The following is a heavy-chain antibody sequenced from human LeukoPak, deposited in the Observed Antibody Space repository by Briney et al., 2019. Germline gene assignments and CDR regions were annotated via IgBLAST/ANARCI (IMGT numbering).Heavy chain of an antibody. CDR1: GFTLSTYS. V-gene: IGHV3-20*04. CDR2: INWNGGST. J-gene: IGHJ6*03. Sequence: PGGSLRLSCAASGFTLSTYSMNWVRQAPGKGLEWVSGINWNGGSTGYADSVKGRFTISRDNAKNSLYLQMNSLRAEDTALYCCARDGSGSYYNFGYMDVWGKGTTVTVSS. D-gene: IGHD3-10*01. CDR3: ARDGSGSYYNFGYMDV.